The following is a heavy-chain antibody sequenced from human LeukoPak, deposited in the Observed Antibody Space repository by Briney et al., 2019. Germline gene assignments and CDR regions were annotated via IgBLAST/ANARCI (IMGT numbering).Heavy chain of an antibody. D-gene: IGHD1-26*01. Sequence: SETLSLTCAVYGESFTGYYWSWIRQSPGTGLEWIGEIDHRGNTNYNPSLTSRVTVSVGTSKNHISLKLSSVTAADTAVYYCASFSIVGTTSAYYMDVWGKGTTVTVSS. V-gene: IGHV4-34*01. CDR2: IDHRGNT. CDR1: GESFTGYY. J-gene: IGHJ6*03. CDR3: ASFSIVGTTSAYYMDV.